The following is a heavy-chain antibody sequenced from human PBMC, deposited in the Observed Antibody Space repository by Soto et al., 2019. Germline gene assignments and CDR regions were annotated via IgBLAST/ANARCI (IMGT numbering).Heavy chain of an antibody. V-gene: IGHV3-33*01. J-gene: IGHJ6*02. CDR3: ARGSTRHERDVLRFLEWASYYYGMDV. CDR1: GGIFHGYG. CDR2: IRFDGSNE. Sequence: GGSLRLSCAVPGGIFHGYGMHWVRQAPCKGLEWVAIIRFDGSNEEYADSVKGRFTISRDNSKNTLYLQMNSLRAEDTAVYYCARGSTRHERDVLRFLEWASYYYGMDVWGQGTTVTVSS. D-gene: IGHD3-3*01.